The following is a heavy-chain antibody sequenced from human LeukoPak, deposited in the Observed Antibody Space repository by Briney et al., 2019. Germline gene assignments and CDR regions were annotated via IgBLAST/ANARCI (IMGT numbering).Heavy chain of an antibody. J-gene: IGHJ6*02. D-gene: IGHD3-22*01. CDR2: INPYNGST. V-gene: IGHV1-18*01. Sequence: GASVKVSCEASGYTFTSYCIHWVRQAPGQGLEWMGWINPYNGSTNYAQKLQGRVTMTRDTSTSTAYMELRSLRSDDTAVYYCAREGPVVVITLCYYGMDVWGQGTTVTVSS. CDR3: AREGPVVVITLCYYGMDV. CDR1: GYTFTSYC.